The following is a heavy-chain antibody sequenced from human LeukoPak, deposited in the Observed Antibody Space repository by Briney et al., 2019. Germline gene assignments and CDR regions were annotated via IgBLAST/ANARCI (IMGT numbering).Heavy chain of an antibody. J-gene: IGHJ4*02. CDR2: ISYDGSNK. CDR1: GFTFSSYA. V-gene: IGHV3-30*04. D-gene: IGHD5-24*01. CDR3: ARAVSDWDGYNCLDY. Sequence: GGSLRLSCAASGFTFSSYAMHWVRQAPGKGLEWVAVISYDGSNKYYADSVKGRFTISRDNSKNTLYLQMNSLRAEDTAVYYCARAVSDWDGYNCLDYWGQGTLVTVSS.